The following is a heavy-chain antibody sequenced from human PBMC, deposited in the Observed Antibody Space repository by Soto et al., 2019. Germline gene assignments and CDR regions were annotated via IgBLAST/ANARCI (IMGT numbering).Heavy chain of an antibody. CDR3: ARGLRSLEYFDY. Sequence: SETLSLTCTVSGASISSGDYYWSWIRQPPGKGLEWIGYIYYSGSTYYNPSLKSRLTISVDTSTNQFSLRLSSVTAADTAVYYCARGLRSLEYFDYWGQGTLVTVSS. CDR1: GASISSGDYY. V-gene: IGHV4-30-4*01. J-gene: IGHJ4*02. D-gene: IGHD3-3*01. CDR2: IYYSGST.